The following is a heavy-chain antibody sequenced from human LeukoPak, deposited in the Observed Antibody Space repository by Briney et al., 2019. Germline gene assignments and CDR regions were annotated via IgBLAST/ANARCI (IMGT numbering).Heavy chain of an antibody. V-gene: IGHV4-59*01. D-gene: IGHD2-2*01. CDR2: IYYSGST. CDR1: GGSISSYY. CDR3: ARLDSSSTSCYFIDY. Sequence: SETLSLTCTVSGGSISSYYWSWIRQPPGKGLEWIGYIYYSGSTNYNPSLKSRVTISVDTSKNQFSLKLSSVTAADTAVYYCARLDSSSTSCYFIDYWGQGTLVTVSS. J-gene: IGHJ4*02.